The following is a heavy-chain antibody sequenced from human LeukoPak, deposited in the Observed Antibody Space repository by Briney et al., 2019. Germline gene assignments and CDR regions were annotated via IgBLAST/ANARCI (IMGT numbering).Heavy chain of an antibody. Sequence: SETLSLTCTVSGGSISSGSYYWSWIRQPAGKGLEWIVRIYTSGSTNYNPSLKSRVTISVDASKNQFSLKLSSVTAADTAVYYCARDARQYYDILTGYPNWFDPWGQGTLVTVSS. CDR3: ARDARQYYDILTGYPNWFDP. D-gene: IGHD3-9*01. V-gene: IGHV4-61*02. CDR1: GGSISSGSYY. CDR2: IYTSGST. J-gene: IGHJ5*02.